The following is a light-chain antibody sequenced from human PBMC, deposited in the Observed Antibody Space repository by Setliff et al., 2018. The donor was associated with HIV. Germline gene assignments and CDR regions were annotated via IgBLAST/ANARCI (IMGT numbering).Light chain of an antibody. CDR1: SNDIGSYNY. V-gene: IGLV2-14*03. CDR2: DVA. CDR3: NSYTHSNSFV. J-gene: IGLJ1*01. Sequence: QSALTQPASVSGSPGQSITISCNGTSNDIGSYNYVSWYQQHPGKAPKLVIYDVAQRPSGGSSRFSGSKSGDTASLTISGLQTEDEADYYCNSYTHSNSFVFGTGTKVT.